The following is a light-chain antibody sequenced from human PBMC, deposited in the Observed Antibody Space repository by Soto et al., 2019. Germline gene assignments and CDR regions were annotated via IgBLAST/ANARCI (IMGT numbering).Light chain of an antibody. CDR2: SNN. J-gene: IGLJ3*02. V-gene: IGLV1-44*01. CDR1: TSNVGSNA. Sequence: QSVLTQPPSASGTPGQRVTISCSGSTSNVGSNAVDWYQQHPGTAPKVLIYSNNNRPSGVPARIFGSRSGTSASLAITWLQSEDEADYYCATWDDSMNGWVFGGGTKLTVL. CDR3: ATWDDSMNGWV.